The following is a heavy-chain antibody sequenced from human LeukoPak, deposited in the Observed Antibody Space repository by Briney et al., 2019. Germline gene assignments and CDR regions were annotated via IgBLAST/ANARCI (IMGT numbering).Heavy chain of an antibody. J-gene: IGHJ4*02. Sequence: PSETLSLTCTVSGGSISSSSYYWGWIRQPPGKGLEWIGSIYYSGSTYYNPSLKSRVTISVDTSKNQFSLKLSSVTAADTAVYYCARHFSIAAAVSRYYFDYWGQGTLVTVSS. CDR3: ARHFSIAAAVSRYYFDY. CDR1: GGSISSSSYY. D-gene: IGHD6-13*01. V-gene: IGHV4-39*01. CDR2: IYYSGST.